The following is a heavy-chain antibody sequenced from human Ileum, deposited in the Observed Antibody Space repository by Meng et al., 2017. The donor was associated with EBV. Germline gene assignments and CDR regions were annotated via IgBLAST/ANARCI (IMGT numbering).Heavy chain of an antibody. CDR3: ARDPAYPRGLFDS. D-gene: IGHD3-10*01. Sequence: QLPLQEVGPGVVKPSVTLSLTCTVSGDSISNSDYYWDWIRQAPGKGLEWIASISRSGSNYYGPSLKSRVTISLDTSKDQFSLKLSSVTAADTAVYYCARDPAYPRGLFDSWGQGTLVTVSS. CDR1: GDSISNSDYY. V-gene: IGHV4-39*07. CDR2: ISRSGSN. J-gene: IGHJ4*02.